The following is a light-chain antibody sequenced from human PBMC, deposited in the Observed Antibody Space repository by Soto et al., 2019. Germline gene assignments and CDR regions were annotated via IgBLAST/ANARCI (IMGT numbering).Light chain of an antibody. Sequence: EIVLTQSPGTLSLSPGERATLSCRASQGVSSGYLAWYQHKPGQAPRLLISGTSSRATGIPDRFTGSVSGTVFTLTLTRLEPEDFAVYYCQLYGSAPRTFGQGTKVEIK. CDR1: QGVSSGY. V-gene: IGKV3-20*01. CDR2: GTS. CDR3: QLYGSAPRT. J-gene: IGKJ1*01.